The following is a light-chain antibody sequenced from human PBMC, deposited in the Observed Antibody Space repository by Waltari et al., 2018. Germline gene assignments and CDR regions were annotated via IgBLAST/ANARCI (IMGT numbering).Light chain of an antibody. CDR2: RVS. J-gene: IGKJ2*01. V-gene: IGKV2-30*02. CDR1: QSLVHSDGNTH. CDR3: MQGTHWPYT. Sequence: DVVMTQSPLSLPVTPGQAASISCKSSQSLVHSDGNTHLNWFQQRPGQSPRRLIYRVSNRDSGVPDRFSGSGSGTDCTLKISRVEAEDVGIYYCMQGTHWPYTFGQGTKLDIK.